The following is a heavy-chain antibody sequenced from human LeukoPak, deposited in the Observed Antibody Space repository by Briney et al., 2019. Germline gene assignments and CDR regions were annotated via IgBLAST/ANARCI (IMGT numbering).Heavy chain of an antibody. CDR3: ARHSYDFWSGYYNYYYYGMDV. D-gene: IGHD3-3*01. CDR2: IYCSGST. Sequence: PSGTLSLTCAVSGGSISSYYWSWIRQPPGKGLEWIGYIYCSGSTNYNPSLKSRVTISVDTSKNQFSLKLSSVTAADTAVYYCARHSYDFWSGYYNYYYYGMDVWGQGTTVTVSS. V-gene: IGHV4-59*08. J-gene: IGHJ6*02. CDR1: GGSISSYY.